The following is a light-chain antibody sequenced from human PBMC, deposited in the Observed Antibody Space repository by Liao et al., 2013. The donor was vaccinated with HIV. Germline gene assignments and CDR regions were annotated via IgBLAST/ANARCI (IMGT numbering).Light chain of an antibody. Sequence: SYELTQPPSVSVAPGKTARITCGGNNIGSKSVHWYQQKPGQAPVLVIYYDTDRPSGIPERFSGSTSGNTATLTISRVEAGDEADYYCLVWDGTSDHQVFGGGTQVFGGGTKLTVL. CDR3: LVWDGTSDHQVFGGGTQV. CDR1: NIGSKS. CDR2: YDT. J-gene: IGLJ3*02. V-gene: IGLV3-21*04.